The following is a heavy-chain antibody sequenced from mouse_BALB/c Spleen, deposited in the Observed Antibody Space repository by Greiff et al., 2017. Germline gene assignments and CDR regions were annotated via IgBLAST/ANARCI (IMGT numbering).Heavy chain of an antibody. D-gene: IGHD2-10*01. CDR3: ARPYFYAMDY. V-gene: IGHV1S81*02. Sequence: QVQLQQPGAELVKPGASVKLSCKASGYTFTSYWMHWVKQRPGQGLEWIGEINPSNGRTNYNEKFKSKATLTVDKSSSTAYMQLSSLTSEDSAVYYCARPYFYAMDYWGQGTSVTVSS. CDR2: INPSNGRT. J-gene: IGHJ4*01. CDR1: GYTFTSYW.